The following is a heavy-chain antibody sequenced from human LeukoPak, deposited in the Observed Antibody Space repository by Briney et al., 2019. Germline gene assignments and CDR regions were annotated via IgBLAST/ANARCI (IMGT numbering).Heavy chain of an antibody. CDR1: GFTFSHFA. J-gene: IGHJ4*02. CDR3: AKLKRVGIAPFDD. CDR2: ISGSGNKT. V-gene: IGHV3-23*01. D-gene: IGHD3-10*01. Sequence: PGGSLRLSCAASGFTFSHFAMSWVRHAPGKGLHWVSTISGSGNKTYDADSVKGRFTISRDNSKNTLYLQMTGLRAEDTAVYYCAKLKRVGIAPFDDWGQGTLVTVSS.